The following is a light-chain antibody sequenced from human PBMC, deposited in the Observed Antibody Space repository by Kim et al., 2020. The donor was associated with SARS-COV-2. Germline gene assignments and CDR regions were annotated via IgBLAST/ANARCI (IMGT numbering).Light chain of an antibody. Sequence: SPGERVTRPCRDSQSVRRSLSGYQQKPGQAPRLLISGAINRATGVPARSRGGGSGTEFTLTISGLQSEDSSVYYCQQYNDWRPITFGQGTRLEIK. J-gene: IGKJ5*01. V-gene: IGKV3-15*01. CDR3: QQYNDWRPIT. CDR2: GAI. CDR1: QSVRRS.